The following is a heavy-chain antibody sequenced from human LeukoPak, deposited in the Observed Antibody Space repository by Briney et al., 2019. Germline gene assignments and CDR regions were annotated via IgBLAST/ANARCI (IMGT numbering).Heavy chain of an antibody. Sequence: PGGSLRLSCAASGFTFSSYSMNWVRQAPGKGLEWVAVISYDGSNKYYADSVKGRFTISRDNSKNTLYLQMNSLRAEDTAVYYCAKDWYCSGGSCYGGSYYYYGMDVWGQGTTVTVSS. CDR1: GFTFSSYS. CDR3: AKDWYCSGGSCYGGSYYYYGMDV. J-gene: IGHJ6*02. D-gene: IGHD2-15*01. V-gene: IGHV3-30*18. CDR2: ISYDGSNK.